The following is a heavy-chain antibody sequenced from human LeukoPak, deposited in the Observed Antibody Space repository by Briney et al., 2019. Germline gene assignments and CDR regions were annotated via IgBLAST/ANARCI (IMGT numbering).Heavy chain of an antibody. J-gene: IGHJ5*02. D-gene: IGHD3-3*01. V-gene: IGHV1-18*01. CDR3: ARFTYDFWSGYYMPDDP. CDR1: GYTFSNYG. Sequence: ASVKLSCNSSGYTFSNYGISWLRQAPRQPLEWLGWISIYNDNTGYAQNLPARITMTTDTSTSTAYMELRSLRSDDTAVYSCARFTYDFWSGYYMPDDPWGQGTLVTVSS. CDR2: ISIYNDNT.